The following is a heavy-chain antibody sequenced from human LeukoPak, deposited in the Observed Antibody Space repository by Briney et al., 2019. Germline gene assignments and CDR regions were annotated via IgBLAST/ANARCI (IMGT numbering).Heavy chain of an antibody. V-gene: IGHV1-3*01. CDR2: INAGNGNT. CDR1: GYTFTSYA. D-gene: IGHD3-3*01. Sequence: ASVTVSCTASGYTFTSYAMHWVRQAPGQRLEWMGWINAGNGNTKYSQKFQGRVTITRDTSASTAYMELSSLRSEDTAVCYCASTYPTNYDFWSGYPTNYGMDVWGQGTTVTVSS. CDR3: ASTYPTNYDFWSGYPTNYGMDV. J-gene: IGHJ6*02.